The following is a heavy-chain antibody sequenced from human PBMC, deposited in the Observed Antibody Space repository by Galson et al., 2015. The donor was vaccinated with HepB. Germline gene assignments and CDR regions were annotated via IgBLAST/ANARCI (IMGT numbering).Heavy chain of an antibody. Sequence: TLSLTCTVSGGSISSGNYYWNWIRQHPGKGLEWIGYIYYSGTTYYNPSLESRVLISVDTSNNQFSLNLRYVTAADTAMYYCARGLYYGSGTLFFDYWGQGSLVTVSS. J-gene: IGHJ4*02. CDR2: IYYSGTT. D-gene: IGHD3-10*01. CDR3: ARGLYYGSGTLFFDY. V-gene: IGHV4-31*03. CDR1: GGSISSGNYY.